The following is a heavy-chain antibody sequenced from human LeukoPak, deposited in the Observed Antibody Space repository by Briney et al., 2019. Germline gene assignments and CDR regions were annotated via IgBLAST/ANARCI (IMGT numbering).Heavy chain of an antibody. CDR2: IYYSGST. CDR1: GGSISSHY. Sequence: SETLSLTCTVPGGSISSHYWSWIRQPPGKGLEWIGYIYYSGSTNYNPSLKSRVTISVDTSKNQFSLKLSSVTAADTAVYYCARYIVVVPAAIRTAFDPWGQGTLVTVSS. V-gene: IGHV4-59*11. D-gene: IGHD2-2*02. CDR3: ARYIVVVPAAIRTAFDP. J-gene: IGHJ5*02.